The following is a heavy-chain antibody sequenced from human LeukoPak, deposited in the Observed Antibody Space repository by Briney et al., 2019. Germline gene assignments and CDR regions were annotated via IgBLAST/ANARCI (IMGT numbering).Heavy chain of an antibody. CDR1: GGSISSSNYY. CDR2: VYYNGDT. J-gene: IGHJ4*02. CDR3: AGHRHSPDFVY. V-gene: IGHV4-39*01. Sequence: SSETLSLTCTVSGGSISSSNYYWGWIRQPSGKGLEWIGSVYYNGDTYYNPSLKSRVTTSVDTSKNQFSLNLNSVTAADAAVYYCAGHRHSPDFVYWGQGTLVTVSS.